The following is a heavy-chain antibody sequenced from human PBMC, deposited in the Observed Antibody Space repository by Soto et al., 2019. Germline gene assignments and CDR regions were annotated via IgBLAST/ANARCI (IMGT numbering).Heavy chain of an antibody. Sequence: SGPTLVNPTQTLTLTCTFSGFSLSTSGVGVGWIRQPPGKALEWLALIYWDDDKRYSPSLKTRLTISKDTSKNQVVLTMTNMDPVDTATYYCARSPEGIRFLEWAQRDYYYYYMDVWGKGTTVTVSS. J-gene: IGHJ6*03. CDR3: ARSPEGIRFLEWAQRDYYYYYMDV. D-gene: IGHD3-3*01. CDR2: IYWDDDK. CDR1: GFSLSTSGVG. V-gene: IGHV2-5*02.